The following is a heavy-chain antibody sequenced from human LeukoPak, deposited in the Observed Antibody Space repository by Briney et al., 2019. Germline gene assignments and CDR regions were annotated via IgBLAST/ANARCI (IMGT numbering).Heavy chain of an antibody. V-gene: IGHV1-69*05. CDR2: IIPIFGTA. CDR3: ASSPGVGIVVVTATTLYFDY. CDR1: GGTFSSYA. D-gene: IGHD2-21*02. J-gene: IGHJ4*02. Sequence: ASVKVPCKASGGTFSSYAISWVRQAPGQGLEWMGRIIPIFGTANYAQKFQGRVTITTDESTSTAYMELSSLRSEDTAVYYCASSPGVGIVVVTATTLYFDYWGQGTLVTVSS.